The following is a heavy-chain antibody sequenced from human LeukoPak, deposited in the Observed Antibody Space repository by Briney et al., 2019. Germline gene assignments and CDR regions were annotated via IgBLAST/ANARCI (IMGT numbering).Heavy chain of an antibody. Sequence: PGGSLRLSCAASGFTFSDYYMSWIRQAPWKGLEWVSYISSSSSYTNYADSVKGRFTISRDNAKNSLYLQMNSLRAEDTAVYYCARLDSYAPVPGYWGQGTLVTVSS. V-gene: IGHV3-11*03. CDR2: ISSSSSYT. J-gene: IGHJ4*02. D-gene: IGHD5-18*01. CDR3: ARLDSYAPVPGY. CDR1: GFTFSDYY.